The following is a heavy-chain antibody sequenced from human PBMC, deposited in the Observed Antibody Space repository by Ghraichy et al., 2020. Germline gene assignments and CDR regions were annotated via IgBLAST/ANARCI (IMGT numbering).Heavy chain of an antibody. CDR2: IYYRST. Sequence: SETLSLTCTVCGGSMNNYYWSWIRQPPGKGLEWIGYIYYRSTNYNPSLKSRVTISVDTSKNQFSLKLSSVTAADTAVYYCARGGYNYGVDYWGQGTLVTVSS. CDR1: GGSMNNYY. D-gene: IGHD5-18*01. J-gene: IGHJ4*02. CDR3: ARGGYNYGVDY. V-gene: IGHV4-59*01.